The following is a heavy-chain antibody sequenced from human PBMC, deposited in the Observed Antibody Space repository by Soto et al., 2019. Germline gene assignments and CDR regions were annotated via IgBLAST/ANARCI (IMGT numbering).Heavy chain of an antibody. V-gene: IGHV4-34*01. J-gene: IGHJ4*02. CDR3: ARVKLYNWNYLSFDY. D-gene: IGHD1-7*01. Sequence: PSETLSLTCAVYGGSFSGYYWSWIRQPPGKGLEWIGEINHSGSTNYNPSLKSRITISVDTSKNQFSLKLSSVTAADTAVYYCARVKLYNWNYLSFDYWGQGTLVTVSS. CDR1: GGSFSGYY. CDR2: INHSGST.